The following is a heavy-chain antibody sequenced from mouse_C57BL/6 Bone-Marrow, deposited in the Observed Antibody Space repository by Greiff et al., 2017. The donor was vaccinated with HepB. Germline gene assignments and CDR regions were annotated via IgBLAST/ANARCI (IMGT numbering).Heavy chain of an antibody. J-gene: IGHJ2*01. CDR2: IDPSDSYT. CDR3: ARWGYPHY. CDR1: GYTFTSYW. Sequence: QVQLQQPGAELVRPGTSVKLSCKPSGYTFTSYWMHWVKQRPGQGLEWIGVIDPSDSYTNYNQKFKVKSTYTVDTSSSPAYMQRSSLTSEYSAVYYCARWGYPHYGGQGTTLTVSS. V-gene: IGHV1-59*01. D-gene: IGHD2-2*01.